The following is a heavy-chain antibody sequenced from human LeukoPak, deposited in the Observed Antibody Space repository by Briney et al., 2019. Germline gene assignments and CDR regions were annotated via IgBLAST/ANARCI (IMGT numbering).Heavy chain of an antibody. Sequence: KASETLSLTCTVSGGSISSGGYYWSWIRQHPGKGLEWIGYIYYSGSTYYNPSLKSRVTISVDTSKNQFSLKLSSVTAADTAVYYCARGARYYYDSSGYDYWGQGTLVTVSS. CDR2: IYYSGST. CDR3: ARGARYYYDSSGYDY. D-gene: IGHD3-22*01. V-gene: IGHV4-31*03. CDR1: GGSISSGGYY. J-gene: IGHJ4*02.